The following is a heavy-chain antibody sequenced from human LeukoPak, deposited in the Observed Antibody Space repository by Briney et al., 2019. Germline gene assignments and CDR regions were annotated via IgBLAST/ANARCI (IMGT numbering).Heavy chain of an antibody. CDR2: INQDGSQK. CDR1: GFTFSDFW. V-gene: IGHV3-7*01. Sequence: GGSLRLSCVFSGFTFSDFWMSWVRQAPGKGLEWVADINQDGSQKYYEDSMRGRFTISRDNAENSLYLQMNSLRAEDTAVYYCARESGDGYNPFDYWGQGTLVTVSS. D-gene: IGHD5-24*01. J-gene: IGHJ4*02. CDR3: ARESGDGYNPFDY.